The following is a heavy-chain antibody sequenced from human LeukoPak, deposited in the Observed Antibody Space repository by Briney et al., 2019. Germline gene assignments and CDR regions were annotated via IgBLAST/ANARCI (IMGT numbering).Heavy chain of an antibody. V-gene: IGHV3-23*01. Sequence: PGGSLRLSCAASGFTFRSYAMSWVRQAPGEGLEWVSAISGSGGSTYYADSVKGRFTISRDNSKNTLYLQMNSLRAEDTAVYYCARRYCSSTTCPVDCWGQGTLVTVSS. J-gene: IGHJ4*02. D-gene: IGHD2-2*01. CDR1: GFTFRSYA. CDR3: ARRYCSSTTCPVDC. CDR2: ISGSGGST.